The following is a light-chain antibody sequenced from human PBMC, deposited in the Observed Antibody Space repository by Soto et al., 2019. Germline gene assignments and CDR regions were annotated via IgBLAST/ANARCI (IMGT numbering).Light chain of an antibody. V-gene: IGLV2-14*01. Sequence: QSVLTQPAAVSGSPGQSITISCTGTSSDVGGYNYVSWYQQHPGKAPKLIIYEVSNRPSGISNLSSGSKSVKTASLTISGLQAEDEADYYCTSYTFSTTVVFGGGTKVTVL. CDR1: SSDVGGYNY. J-gene: IGLJ2*01. CDR3: TSYTFSTTVV. CDR2: EVS.